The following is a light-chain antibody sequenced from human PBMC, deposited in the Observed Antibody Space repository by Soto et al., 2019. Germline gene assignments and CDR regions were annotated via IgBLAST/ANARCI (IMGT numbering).Light chain of an antibody. CDR1: QSINTY. J-gene: IGKJ2*01. V-gene: IGKV1-39*01. CDR2: DAS. CDR3: QQTYSTLYT. Sequence: DIQMTQSPSSLSASVGDRVTITCRASQSINTYLNWYQVKPGKAPKFLIYDASSLQSGVPSRFSGSGSGTDFTLTISSLQPEDFATYYCQQTYSTLYTFGQGTKLEI.